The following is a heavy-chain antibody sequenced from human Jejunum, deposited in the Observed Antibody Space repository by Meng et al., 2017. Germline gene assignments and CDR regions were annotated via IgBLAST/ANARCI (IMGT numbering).Heavy chain of an antibody. Sequence: QIQLQQSGPGLVKSSQTLSLTCAISGGSVSSNMAGWNWIRQSPSRGLEWLGRTYYRSKWYIDYAVSVKSRITINPDTSKNQFSLHLNSVTPEETAVYYCAGGGLVRSTRGYFDYWGQGTLVTVSS. CDR3: AGGGLVRSTRGYFDY. D-gene: IGHD1-26*01. CDR1: GGSVSSNMAG. J-gene: IGHJ4*02. V-gene: IGHV6-1*01. CDR2: TYYRSKWYI.